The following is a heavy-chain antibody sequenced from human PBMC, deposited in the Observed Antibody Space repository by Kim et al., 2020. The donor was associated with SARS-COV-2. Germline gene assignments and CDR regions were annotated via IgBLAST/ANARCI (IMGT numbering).Heavy chain of an antibody. J-gene: IGHJ5*02. CDR1: GFTFSSYA. CDR2: ISYDGSNK. D-gene: IGHD2-15*01. V-gene: IGHV3-30-3*01. Sequence: GGSLRLSCAASGFTFSSYAMHWVRQAPGKGLEWVAVISYDGSNKYYADSVKGRFTISRDNSKNTLYLQMNSLRAEDTAVYYCARDPGIVVVAYWFDPWGQGTLVTVSS. CDR3: ARDPGIVVVAYWFDP.